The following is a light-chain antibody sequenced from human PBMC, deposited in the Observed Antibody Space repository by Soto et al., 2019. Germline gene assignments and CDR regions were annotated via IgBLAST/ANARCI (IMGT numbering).Light chain of an antibody. V-gene: IGLV2-14*01. Sequence: QSVLTQPASVSGSPGQSITISCTGTSSDIGAYNFVSWYQHHPGKAPKLIVCQLGFRPSAVSDRFSGSKSDNTASLTNSRLQTEDEADYYCCSYAGSSTHVFGTGTRSPS. J-gene: IGLJ1*01. CDR3: CSYAGSSTHV. CDR1: SSDIGAYNF. CDR2: QLG.